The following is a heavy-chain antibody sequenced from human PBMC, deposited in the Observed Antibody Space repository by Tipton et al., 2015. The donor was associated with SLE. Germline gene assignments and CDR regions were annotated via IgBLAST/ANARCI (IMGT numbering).Heavy chain of an antibody. CDR2: IYTSGST. V-gene: IGHV4-61*09. J-gene: IGHJ4*02. Sequence: LRLSCTVSGGSISSGSYYWSWIRQPAGKGLEWIGYIYTSGSTNYNPSLKSRVTISVDTSKNQFSLKLSSVTAADTAVYYCARDLRGSYSFDYWGQGTLVTVSS. CDR1: GGSISSGSYY. CDR3: ARDLRGSYSFDY. D-gene: IGHD3-10*01.